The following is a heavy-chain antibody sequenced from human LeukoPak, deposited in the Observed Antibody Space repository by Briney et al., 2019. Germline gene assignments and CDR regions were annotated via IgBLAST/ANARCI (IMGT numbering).Heavy chain of an antibody. CDR2: ISTTGSTK. V-gene: IGHV3-48*03. CDR3: ARTGKFDS. Sequence: PGGSLRLSCAASGFSFSTYEMSWVRQTPGKGLEWVSYISTTGSTKYYTDSVKGRFTISRDNAKNSVYLQMNSLRAKDTAIYYCARTGKFDSWGQGTLVTVSA. J-gene: IGHJ5*01. CDR1: GFSFSTYE.